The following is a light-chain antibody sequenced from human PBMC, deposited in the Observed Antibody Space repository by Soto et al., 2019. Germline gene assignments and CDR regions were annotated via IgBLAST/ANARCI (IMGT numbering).Light chain of an antibody. CDR1: QDITNS. V-gene: IGKV1-33*01. CDR2: DAS. Sequence: DIPMTQSPSSLSASVGDRVTTTCHASQDITNSLSWYQQRPGKAPRLLIYDASVLDRGVPSRFSGSGSGTNSTFTISSLQPEDIATYFCQQYEILPPAFGPGTKVDFK. J-gene: IGKJ3*01. CDR3: QQYEILPPA.